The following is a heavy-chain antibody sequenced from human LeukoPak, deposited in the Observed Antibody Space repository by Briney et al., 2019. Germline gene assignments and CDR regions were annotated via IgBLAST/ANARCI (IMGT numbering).Heavy chain of an antibody. CDR2: ISSSSSYI. V-gene: IGHV3-21*01. Sequence: PGGSLRLSCAASGFTFSSYSMNWVRQAPGKGLEWVSPISSSSSYIYYADSVKGRFTISRDNSKNTLYLQMNSLRAEDTAVYYCARVGYGSGSYSPRWFDPWGQGTLVTVSS. D-gene: IGHD3-10*01. CDR3: ARVGYGSGSYSPRWFDP. CDR1: GFTFSSYS. J-gene: IGHJ5*02.